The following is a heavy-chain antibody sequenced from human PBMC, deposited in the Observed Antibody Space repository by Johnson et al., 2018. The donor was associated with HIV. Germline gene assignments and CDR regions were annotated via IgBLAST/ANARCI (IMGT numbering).Heavy chain of an antibody. CDR1: GFTFSSYG. J-gene: IGHJ3*02. CDR2: IRYDGSNK. Sequence: QVQLVESGGGLVKPGGSLRLSCAASGFTFSSYGMHWVRQAPGKGLEWVAFIRYDGSNKYYADYVKGRFTISRDNSKNTLYLQMNSLKTEDTAVYYCTTDSVSRIRPGVAFDIWGQGTMVTVSS. CDR3: TTDSVSRIRPGVAFDI. D-gene: IGHD5/OR15-5a*01. V-gene: IGHV3-30*02.